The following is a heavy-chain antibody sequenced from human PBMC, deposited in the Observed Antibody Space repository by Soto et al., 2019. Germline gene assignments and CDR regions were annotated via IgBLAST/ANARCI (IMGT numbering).Heavy chain of an antibody. Sequence: SVKVSCKPSGGTFSSYGISCVRQAPAKGLEWMGRIIPFLGTTNYAQNFQDRLTVTADTSTNTAFMELSSLRSDDTAVYYCAREGYTSSSIHNFLDSWGQGTLVTVSS. CDR3: AREGYTSSSIHNFLDS. CDR2: IIPFLGTT. V-gene: IGHV1-69*10. J-gene: IGHJ4*02. CDR1: GGTFSSYG. D-gene: IGHD6-6*01.